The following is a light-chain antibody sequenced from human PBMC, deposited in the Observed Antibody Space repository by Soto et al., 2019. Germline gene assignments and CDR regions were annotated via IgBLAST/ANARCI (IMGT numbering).Light chain of an antibody. V-gene: IGKV3D-20*02. CDR3: QQRSNWRIT. J-gene: IGKJ5*01. CDR2: DAS. CDR1: QSVSSSY. Sequence: EIVLTQSPGTLSLSPGDRATLSCRASQSVSSSYVAWYQQKPGQAPRLLIYDASNRATGIPARFSGSGSGTDFTLTISSLEPEDFAVYYCQQRSNWRITFGQGTRLEI.